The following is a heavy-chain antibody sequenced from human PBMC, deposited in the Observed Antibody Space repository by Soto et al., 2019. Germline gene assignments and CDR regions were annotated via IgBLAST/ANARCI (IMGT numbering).Heavy chain of an antibody. Sequence: QITLKESGPTLVKPTQTLTLTCTFSGISLSTSGVGVGWIRQPPGKALEWLALIYWDDDKRYSPSLKSRLTITKDTSKRHVVLTITIMDPVDTATYYCAHVTPGNYDIFTGYYKVSYDFDYWGQGTLVTVSA. CDR1: GISLSTSGVG. J-gene: IGHJ4*02. CDR2: IYWDDDK. D-gene: IGHD3-9*01. CDR3: AHVTPGNYDIFTGYYKVSYDFDY. V-gene: IGHV2-5*02.